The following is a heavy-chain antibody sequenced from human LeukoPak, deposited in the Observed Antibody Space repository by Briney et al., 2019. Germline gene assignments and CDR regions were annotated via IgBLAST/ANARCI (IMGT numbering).Heavy chain of an antibody. V-gene: IGHV3-21*01. D-gene: IGHD3-9*01. CDR3: ARERYLDY. CDR1: GFTFDDYA. J-gene: IGHJ4*02. Sequence: PGGSLRLSCAASGFTFDDYAMHWVRQAPGKGLEWVSSISSSSSYIYYADSVKGRFTISRDNAKNSLYLQMNSLRAEDTAVYYCARERYLDYWGQGTLVTVSS. CDR2: ISSSSSYI.